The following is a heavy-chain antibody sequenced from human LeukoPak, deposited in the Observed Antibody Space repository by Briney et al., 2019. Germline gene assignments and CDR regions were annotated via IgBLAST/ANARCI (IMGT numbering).Heavy chain of an antibody. CDR3: ARSSPSWGYYYGMDV. CDR1: GGSISSHC. V-gene: IGHV4-59*11. Sequence: SETLSLTCTVSGGSISSHCWTWLRQPPGKGLEWIWYMDHSGGTNYNPSLKSRVTISVDTSKNQFSLKLSSVTAADTAVYYCARSSPSWGYYYGMDVWGQGTKVTVSS. CDR2: MDHSGGT. D-gene: IGHD2-2*01. J-gene: IGHJ6*02.